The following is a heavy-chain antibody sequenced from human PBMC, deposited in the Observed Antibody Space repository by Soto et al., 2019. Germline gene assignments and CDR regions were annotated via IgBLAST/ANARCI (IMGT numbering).Heavy chain of an antibody. D-gene: IGHD3-10*01. CDR2: IYWDDDK. CDR3: AHXPNXYQYDWFDP. V-gene: IGHV2-5*02. J-gene: IGHJ5*02. CDR1: GFSLTTRGVG. Sequence: QITLKESGPTLVKPTQTLTLTCTFSGFSLTTRGVGVGWIRQPPGNALECLALIYWDDDKRYSPSLQSRLSXTXDXXKXXXXXTXXXXXXXXXXXXYCAHXPNXYQYDWFDPWGQGTLFSVSS.